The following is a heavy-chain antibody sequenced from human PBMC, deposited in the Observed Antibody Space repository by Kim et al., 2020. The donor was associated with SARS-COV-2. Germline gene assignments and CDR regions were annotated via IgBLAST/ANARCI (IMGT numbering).Heavy chain of an antibody. V-gene: IGHV3-15*01. CDR3: TTADVLLWTGGGGN. Sequence: GGSLRLSCAASGFTFSNAWMSWVRQAPGKGLEWVGRIKSKTDGGTTDYAAPVKGRFTISRDDSKNTLYLQMNSLKTEDTAVYYCTTADVLLWTGGGGNWGQGTLVTVSS. J-gene: IGHJ4*02. D-gene: IGHD3-10*01. CDR1: GFTFSNAW. CDR2: IKSKTDGGTT.